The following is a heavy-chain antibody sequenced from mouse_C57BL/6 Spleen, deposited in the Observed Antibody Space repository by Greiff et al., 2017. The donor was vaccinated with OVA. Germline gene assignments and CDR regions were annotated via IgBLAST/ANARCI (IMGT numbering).Heavy chain of an antibody. V-gene: IGHV1-26*01. CDR2: IHPNNGGT. Sequence: VQLQQSGPELVKPGASVKISCKASGYTFTDYYMNWVKQSHGKSLEWIGDIHPNNGGTSYNQKFKGKATLTVDKSSSTAYMELRSLTSEDSAVYYCAGFDGYYVYFDVWGTGTTVTVSS. CDR1: GYTFTDYY. CDR3: AGFDGYYVYFDV. D-gene: IGHD2-3*01. J-gene: IGHJ1*03.